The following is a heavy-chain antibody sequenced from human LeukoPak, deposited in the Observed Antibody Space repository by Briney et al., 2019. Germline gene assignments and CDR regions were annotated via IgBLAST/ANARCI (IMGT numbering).Heavy chain of an antibody. CDR2: IYAGDSDK. J-gene: IGHJ5*02. V-gene: IGHV5-51*01. CDR3: ARRASDTTYYFDA. Sequence: GESLKISCKGSGYSFTSYWIGWVRQMPGKGLEWMGIIYAGDSDKRYSPSFEGQVTMSVDKSINTAYLQWSSLKASDTAMYFCARRASDTTYYFDAWGQGTLVTVSS. CDR1: GYSFTSYW. D-gene: IGHD1-26*01.